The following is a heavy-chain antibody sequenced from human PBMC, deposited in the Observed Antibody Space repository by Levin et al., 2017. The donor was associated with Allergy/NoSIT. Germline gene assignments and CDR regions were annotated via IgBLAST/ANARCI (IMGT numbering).Heavy chain of an antibody. D-gene: IGHD3-9*01. CDR1: GGSVRSGSYY. CDR3: ARAYFDANNWFDP. Sequence: ASQTLSLTCTVSGGSVRSGSYYWSWIRQPPGKGLEWIGYIYYSGSTNYNPSLKSRVTISVDTSKNQFSLKLSSVTAADTAVYYCARAYFDANNWFDPWGQGTLVTVSS. J-gene: IGHJ5*02. V-gene: IGHV4-61*01. CDR2: IYYSGST.